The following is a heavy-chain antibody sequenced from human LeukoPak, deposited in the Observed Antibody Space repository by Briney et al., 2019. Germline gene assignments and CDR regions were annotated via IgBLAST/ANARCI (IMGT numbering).Heavy chain of an antibody. J-gene: IGHJ4*02. D-gene: IGHD1-26*01. Sequence: SETLSLTCTVSGASISSGSYYWSWIRQPAGKGLEWIGRIYTSGSTTYNPSLTSRVTISPDTAKNQLSLTLSSVTAADTATYYCARAVGANEMANYFWGQGTLVTVSS. CDR2: IYTSGST. CDR1: GASISSGSYY. CDR3: ARAVGANEMANYF. V-gene: IGHV4-61*02.